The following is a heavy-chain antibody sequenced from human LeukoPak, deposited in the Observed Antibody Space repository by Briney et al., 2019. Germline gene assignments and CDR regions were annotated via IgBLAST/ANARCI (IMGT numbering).Heavy chain of an antibody. J-gene: IGHJ4*02. Sequence: GASVKVSCKVSGYTLTELSMHWVRQPPGKGLEWMGGFDPEDGETIYAQKFQGRVTMTEDTSTDTAYMELSSLRSEDTAVYYCATYNTMIVGVVYYFDYWGQGTLVTVSS. CDR2: FDPEDGET. CDR3: ATYNTMIVGVVYYFDY. D-gene: IGHD3-22*01. CDR1: GYTLTELS. V-gene: IGHV1-24*01.